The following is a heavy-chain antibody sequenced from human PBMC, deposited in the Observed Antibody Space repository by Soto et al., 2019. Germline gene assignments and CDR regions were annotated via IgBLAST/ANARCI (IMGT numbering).Heavy chain of an antibody. J-gene: IGHJ3*01. V-gene: IGHV1-69*01. CDR2: IIPIFGTI. Sequence: QVQLVQSGAEVKKPGSSVKVSCKASGGTFSTYGITWVRQASGQGLEWMGGIIPIFGTIKFAQKFQGRLTITPDESTSTVYMELSSLTSEDTAVYYCASRERVDVFDVWGQGTMVTVSS. CDR1: GGTFSTYG. D-gene: IGHD1-26*01. CDR3: ASRERVDVFDV.